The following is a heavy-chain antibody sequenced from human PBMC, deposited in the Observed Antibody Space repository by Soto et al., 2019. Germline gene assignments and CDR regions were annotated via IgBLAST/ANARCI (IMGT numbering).Heavy chain of an antibody. J-gene: IGHJ5*02. CDR3: ARDYDILTGYYGGGGVFDP. Sequence: QVQLHESGPGLVKPSQTLSLTCTVSGGSISSGGYYWSWIRQHPGMGLEWIGYIYYSGSTYYNPSLKSRVTISVDTSKNQFSLKLSSVTAADTAVYYCARDYDILTGYYGGGGVFDPWGQGTLVTVSS. CDR1: GGSISSGGYY. CDR2: IYYSGST. V-gene: IGHV4-31*03. D-gene: IGHD3-9*01.